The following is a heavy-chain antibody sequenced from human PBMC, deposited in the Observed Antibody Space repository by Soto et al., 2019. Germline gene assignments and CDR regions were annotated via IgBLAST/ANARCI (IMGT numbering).Heavy chain of an antibody. D-gene: IGHD2-21*01. CDR3: TTFCEY. Sequence: SLRLSCAASGFTFTNYWMHWVRQVPGKGLVWVSRIDGVGTGTSYSDSVRGRFTISRDNAENTLYLQMNSLRAEDTAVYYSTTFCEYWRQGTPGTVSS. CDR1: GFTFTNYW. CDR2: IDGVGTGT. J-gene: IGHJ1*01. V-gene: IGHV3-74*01.